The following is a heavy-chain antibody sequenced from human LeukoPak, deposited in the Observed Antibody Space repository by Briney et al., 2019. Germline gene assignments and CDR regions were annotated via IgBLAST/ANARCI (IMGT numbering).Heavy chain of an antibody. CDR3: ARDPSGRGYRHFDN. J-gene: IGHJ4*02. V-gene: IGHV3-48*02. D-gene: IGHD1-26*01. Sequence: GGSLRLSCAASGFTFSSYSMNWVRQAPEKGLEWLSYISPSSSTIFYADSVKGRFTISRDNAKNSVYLQMNSLRDEDTAVYYCARDPSGRGYRHFDNWGQGILVTVSS. CDR1: GFTFSSYS. CDR2: ISPSSSTI.